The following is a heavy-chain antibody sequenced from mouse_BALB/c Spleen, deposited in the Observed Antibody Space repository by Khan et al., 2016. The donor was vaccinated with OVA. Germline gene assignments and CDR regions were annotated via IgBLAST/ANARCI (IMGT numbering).Heavy chain of an antibody. CDR3: ASIYGYYFDY. CDR2: IYPGDGDT. CDR1: GYTFSNYW. Sequence: QVQLQQSGAELARPGASVKLSCKASGYTFSNYWMQWVKQRPGQGLEWIGSIYPGDGDTKYTQKFKGKATLTADKSSSTAYMQLSSLASEDSAVXYCASIYGYYFDYWGQGTTLTVSS. D-gene: IGHD1-1*01. J-gene: IGHJ2*01. V-gene: IGHV1-87*01.